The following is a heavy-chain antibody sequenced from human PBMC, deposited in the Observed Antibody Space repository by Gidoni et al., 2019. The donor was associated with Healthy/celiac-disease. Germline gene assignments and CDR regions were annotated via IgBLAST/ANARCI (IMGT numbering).Heavy chain of an antibody. CDR1: GFSLSTSGVG. CDR3: AHRFMVQPLGAFDI. Sequence: QITLKESGPTLVKPTQTLTLTCTFSGFSLSTSGVGVGWIRQPPGKALEWLALIYWDDDKRYSPSLKSRLTITKDTSKNQVVLTMTNMDPVDTATYYCAHRFMVQPLGAFDIWGQGTMVTVSS. CDR2: IYWDDDK. D-gene: IGHD3-10*01. J-gene: IGHJ3*02. V-gene: IGHV2-5*02.